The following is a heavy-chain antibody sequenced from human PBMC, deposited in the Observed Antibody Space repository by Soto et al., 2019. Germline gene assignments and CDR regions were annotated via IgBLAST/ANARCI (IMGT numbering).Heavy chain of an antibody. CDR2: FNPTGDTA. J-gene: IGHJ6*02. V-gene: IGHV1-46*01. CDR3: ARGGRIVDTGIGYYYYHAMDV. CDR1: GYTFTSYY. Sequence: ASVKVSCKASGYTFTSYYIHWVRQAPGQGLEWMGIFNPTGDTASYAQKLQGRVSMTRDTSTGTAYMELGSLRSEDTAVYYCARGGRIVDTGIGYYYYHAMDVWGQGTTVTVSS. D-gene: IGHD5-18*01.